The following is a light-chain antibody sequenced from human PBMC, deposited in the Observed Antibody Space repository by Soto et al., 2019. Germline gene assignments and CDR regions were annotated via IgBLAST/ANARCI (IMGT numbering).Light chain of an antibody. J-gene: IGKJ2*03. CDR3: QQFGSLTYS. CDR1: QSVDANY. V-gene: IGKV3-20*01. CDR2: GAS. Sequence: EVVLTQSPGTLSLSPGERATLSCRASQSVDANYLAWYQQKRGQAPRLLIYGASRRAAAIPDRFTGSGSGTDFTLSISRLQPEDFAVYHCQQFGSLTYSFGQGTKVDIK.